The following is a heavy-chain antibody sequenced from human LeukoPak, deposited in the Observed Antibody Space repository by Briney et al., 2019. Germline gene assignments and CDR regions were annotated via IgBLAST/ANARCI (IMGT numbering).Heavy chain of an antibody. V-gene: IGHV7-4-1*02. CDR2: INTNTGNP. D-gene: IGHD6-19*01. CDR1: GYTFISYA. Sequence: ASVTVSCTASGYTFISYAMNWVRQAPGQGLEWVGWINTNTGNPTYAQGFTGRFVFSLDTSVRTTYLQISSLKAEDTAVYYCARDLTPRIAVVGGSDWDAFDIWGQGTMVTVSS. CDR3: ARDLTPRIAVVGGSDWDAFDI. J-gene: IGHJ3*02.